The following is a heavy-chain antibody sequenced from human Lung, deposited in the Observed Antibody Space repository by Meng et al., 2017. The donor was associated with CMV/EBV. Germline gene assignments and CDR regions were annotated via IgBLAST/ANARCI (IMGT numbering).Heavy chain of an antibody. Sequence: QGQLQQAGPGLVTPSGTLSLTCGVSGVSISSNIRWTWVRQPPGKGLEWIGDIDDSGSTNYNPPLNSRISISLDKSKNHFSLKVNAVTAADTAVYYCARGKQDAWELLAYWGQGALVTVSS. CDR1: GVSISSNIR. CDR3: ARGKQDAWELLAY. J-gene: IGHJ4*02. V-gene: IGHV4-4*02. CDR2: IDDSGST. D-gene: IGHD1-26*01.